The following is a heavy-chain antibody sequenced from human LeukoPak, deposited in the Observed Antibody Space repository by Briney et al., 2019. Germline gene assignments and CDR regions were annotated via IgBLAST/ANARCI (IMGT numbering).Heavy chain of an antibody. J-gene: IGHJ4*02. CDR2: ISYDGSNK. CDR1: GFTFNSYG. Sequence: GGSLRLSCAASGFTFNSYGMHWVRQAPGKGREGVAVISYDGSNKYYADSVKGRFTISRDNSKNTLYLQMNSLRAEDTAVYYCAKDGLWFGELYEADFDYWGQGTLVTVSS. D-gene: IGHD3-10*01. CDR3: AKDGLWFGELYEADFDY. V-gene: IGHV3-30*18.